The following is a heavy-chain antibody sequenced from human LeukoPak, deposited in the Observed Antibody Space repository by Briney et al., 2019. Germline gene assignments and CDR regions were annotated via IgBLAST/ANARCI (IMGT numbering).Heavy chain of an antibody. J-gene: IGHJ4*02. CDR1: GFTFSTYW. CDR3: ARDRESSSKGHFDY. CDR2: ISTDGSST. D-gene: IGHD2-15*01. V-gene: IGHV3-74*01. Sequence: PGGSLRLSCAASGFTFSTYWMYWVRQAPGKGLVYVSRISTDGSSTSYADSVKGRFTISRDNSKNTLFLQMNSLRAEDTAVYYCARDRESSSKGHFDYWGQGTLVTVSS.